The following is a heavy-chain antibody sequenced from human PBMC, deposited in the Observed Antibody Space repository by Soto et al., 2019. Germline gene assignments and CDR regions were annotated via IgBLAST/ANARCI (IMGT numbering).Heavy chain of an antibody. CDR3: ARGPRLLSGWFDP. Sequence: SETLSLTCAVYGGSFSGYYWSWIRQPPGKGLEWIGEINHSGSTNYNPSLKSRVTISVDTSKNQFSLKLSSVTAADTAVYYCARGPRLLSGWFDPWGQGTLVTVSS. CDR1: GGSFSGYY. CDR2: INHSGST. D-gene: IGHD3-3*01. J-gene: IGHJ5*02. V-gene: IGHV4-34*01.